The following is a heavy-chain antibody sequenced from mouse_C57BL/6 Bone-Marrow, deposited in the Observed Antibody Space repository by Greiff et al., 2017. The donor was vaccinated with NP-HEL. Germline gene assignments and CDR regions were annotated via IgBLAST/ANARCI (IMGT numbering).Heavy chain of an antibody. Sequence: QVQLKQPGAELVMPGASVKLSCKASGYTFTSYWMHWVKQRPGQGLEWIGEIDPSDSYTNYNQKFKGKSTLTVDKSSSTAYMQLSSLTSEDSAVYYCARGGSSYFDYWGQGTTLTVSS. V-gene: IGHV1-69*01. CDR3: ARGGSSYFDY. D-gene: IGHD1-1*01. CDR2: IDPSDSYT. CDR1: GYTFTSYW. J-gene: IGHJ2*01.